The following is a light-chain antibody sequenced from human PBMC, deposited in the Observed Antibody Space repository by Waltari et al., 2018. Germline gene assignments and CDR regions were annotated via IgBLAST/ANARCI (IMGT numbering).Light chain of an antibody. CDR3: QQYGSSPPGT. Sequence: EIVLTQSPGTLSLSPGERATLSCRASQSVSSSYLAWYQQKPGQAPRLLIYGASSSATGIPDRCSGSGSGTDFTLTISRLEPEDFAVYYCQQYGSSPPGTFGQGTKLEIK. CDR2: GAS. J-gene: IGKJ2*01. CDR1: QSVSSSY. V-gene: IGKV3-20*01.